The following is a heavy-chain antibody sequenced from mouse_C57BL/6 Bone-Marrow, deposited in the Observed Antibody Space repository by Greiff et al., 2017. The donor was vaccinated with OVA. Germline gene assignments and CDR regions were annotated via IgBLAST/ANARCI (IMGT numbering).Heavy chain of an antibody. V-gene: IGHV10-1*01. CDR3: VRQYDYDEGFAY. Sequence: EVKLMESGGGLVQPKGSLKLSCAASGFSFNTYAMNWVRQAPGKGLEWVARIRGKSNNYATYYADSVKDRFTISRDDSESMLYLQMNNLKTEDTAMYYCVRQYDYDEGFAYWGQGTLVTVSA. CDR2: IRGKSNNYAT. CDR1: GFSFNTYA. J-gene: IGHJ3*01. D-gene: IGHD2-4*01.